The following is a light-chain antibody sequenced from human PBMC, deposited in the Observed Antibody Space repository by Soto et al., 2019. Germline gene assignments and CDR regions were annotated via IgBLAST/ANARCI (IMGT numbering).Light chain of an antibody. V-gene: IGLV7-46*01. CDR1: TGAVTSSHY. CDR2: DTS. Sequence: QAVVTQEPSLTVSPGGTVTLTCGSSTGAVTSSHYPYWFQQKPGQAPRALIYDTSNKHSWTPARFSGSLLGGKPALILSGAQPEDEADYYCSLSYSDVRVFGRGTKLTVL. CDR3: SLSYSDVRV. J-gene: IGLJ3*02.